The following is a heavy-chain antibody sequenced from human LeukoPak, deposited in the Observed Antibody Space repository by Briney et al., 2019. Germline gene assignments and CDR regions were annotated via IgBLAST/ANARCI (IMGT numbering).Heavy chain of an antibody. J-gene: IGHJ6*03. Sequence: SVKVSCKASGGTFSSYAISWVRQAPGQGLEWMGGIIPIFGTANYAQKSQGRVTITTDESTSTAYMELSSLRSEDTAVYYCARGQQQLETDYYYMDVWGKGTTVTVSS. CDR2: IIPIFGTA. CDR1: GGTFSSYA. V-gene: IGHV1-69*05. CDR3: ARGQQQLETDYYYMDV. D-gene: IGHD6-13*01.